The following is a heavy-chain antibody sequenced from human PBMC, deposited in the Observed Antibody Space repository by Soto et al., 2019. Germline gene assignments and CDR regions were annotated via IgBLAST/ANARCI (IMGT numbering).Heavy chain of an antibody. Sequence: SETLSLTCTVSGGSISSGVYYWSWIRQHPGKGLEWIGYIYYSGSTYYNPSLKSRVTISVDTSKNQFSLKLSSVTAADTAVYYCAREWYEYYYYGMDVWGQATTVTVSS. CDR3: AREWYEYYYYGMDV. CDR1: GGSISSGVYY. CDR2: IYYSGST. V-gene: IGHV4-31*03. D-gene: IGHD6-13*01. J-gene: IGHJ6*02.